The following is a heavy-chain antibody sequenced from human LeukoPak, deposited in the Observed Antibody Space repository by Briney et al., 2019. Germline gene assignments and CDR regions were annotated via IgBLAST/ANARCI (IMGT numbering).Heavy chain of an antibody. D-gene: IGHD6-13*01. J-gene: IGHJ3*02. V-gene: IGHV3-23*01. CDR1: GFTFSSYA. Sequence: GGSLRLSCAASGFTFSSYAMSWVRQAPGKGLEWVSAISGSGGSTYYADSVKGRFTISRDNSKNTLYLQMNSLRAEDTAVYYCARDWNPNDWHSSSWYPPAFDIWGQGTMVTVSS. CDR2: ISGSGGST. CDR3: ARDWNPNDWHSSSWYPPAFDI.